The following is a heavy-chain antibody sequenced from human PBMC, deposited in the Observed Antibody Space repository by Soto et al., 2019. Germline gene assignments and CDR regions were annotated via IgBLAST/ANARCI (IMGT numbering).Heavy chain of an antibody. J-gene: IGHJ6*02. Sequence: QVQLVQSGAEVKKPGSSVKVSCKASGGTFSSYAISWVRQAPGQGLEWMGVIIPIFGTANYAQKFQGRVTITADKSTSTAYMELSSLRFEDTAVYYCARDPPGTHYYCYYGMDVWGQGTTVTVSS. CDR3: ARDPPGTHYYCYYGMDV. V-gene: IGHV1-69*06. CDR2: IIPIFGTA. CDR1: GGTFSSYA.